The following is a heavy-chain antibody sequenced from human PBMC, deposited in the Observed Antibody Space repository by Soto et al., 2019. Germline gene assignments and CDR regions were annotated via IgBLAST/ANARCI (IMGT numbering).Heavy chain of an antibody. V-gene: IGHV3-23*01. Sequence: GGSLRLSCAASGFTFSSYAMSWVRQAPGKGLDWVSAIIGSGGSTDYAGSVKGRFTISKDNSKNTLYLQMTCLRADDTAVYYXPKDQGVDYDILSGSPYGMAVRSQRTTVTVSS. J-gene: IGHJ6*02. D-gene: IGHD3-9*01. CDR3: PKDQGVDYDILSGSPYGMAV. CDR1: GFTFSSYA. CDR2: IIGSGGST.